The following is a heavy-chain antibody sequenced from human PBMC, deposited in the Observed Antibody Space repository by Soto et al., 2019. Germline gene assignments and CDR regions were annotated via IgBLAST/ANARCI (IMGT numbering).Heavy chain of an antibody. J-gene: IGHJ6*02. V-gene: IGHV4-59*01. CDR3: AGGEDEFFYYGLEV. Sequence: PSETLSLTCTVSGGSITSSYWSWIRRPPGKGLEWIAYIYDTGISGYTPSTSYNPSLKSLVTLSVDTSKSQFSLKLTSVTAADTAVYYCAGGEDEFFYYGLEVWGQGITVTVSS. CDR1: GGSITSSY. CDR2: IYDTGISGYTPST. D-gene: IGHD3-10*01.